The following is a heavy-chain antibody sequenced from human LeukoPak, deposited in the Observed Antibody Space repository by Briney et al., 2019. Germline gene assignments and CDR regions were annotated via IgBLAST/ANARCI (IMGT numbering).Heavy chain of an antibody. CDR3: AKAFYDSSGYSDHDAFDI. D-gene: IGHD3-22*01. J-gene: IGHJ3*02. V-gene: IGHV3-9*01. CDR1: GFTFDDYA. CDR2: ISWNSGSI. Sequence: GRSLRLSCAASGFTFDDYAMPWVRQAPGKGLEWVSGISWNSGSIGYADSVKGRFTISRDNAKNSLYLQMNSLRAEDTALYYCAKAFYDSSGYSDHDAFDIWGQGTMVTVSS.